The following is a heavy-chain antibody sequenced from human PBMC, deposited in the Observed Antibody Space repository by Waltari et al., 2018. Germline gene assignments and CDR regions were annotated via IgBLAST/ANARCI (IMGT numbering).Heavy chain of an antibody. CDR2: IIPILGTA. CDR3: ARDSLWAAAGRWCYFDY. Sequence: QVQLVQSGAEVKKPGSSVKVSCKASGGTFSSYAISWVRQAPGQGLEWMGGIIPILGTANYAQKFQGRVTITTDESTSTAYMELSSLRSEDTAVYYCARDSLWAAAGRWCYFDYWGQGTLVTVSS. V-gene: IGHV1-69*05. CDR1: GGTFSSYA. J-gene: IGHJ4*02. D-gene: IGHD6-13*01.